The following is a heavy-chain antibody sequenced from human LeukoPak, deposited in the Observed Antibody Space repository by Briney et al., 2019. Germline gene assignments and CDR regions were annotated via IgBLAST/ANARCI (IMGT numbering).Heavy chain of an antibody. V-gene: IGHV1-69*05. CDR1: GYTFTSYD. J-gene: IGHJ4*02. Sequence: SVKVSCKASGYTFTSYDINWARQAPGQGLEWMGRIIPIFGTANYAQKFQGRVTITTDESTSTAYMELSSLRSEDTAVYYCAREAPYSSSPAIEYWGQGTLVTVSS. CDR3: AREAPYSSSPAIEY. CDR2: IIPIFGTA. D-gene: IGHD6-6*01.